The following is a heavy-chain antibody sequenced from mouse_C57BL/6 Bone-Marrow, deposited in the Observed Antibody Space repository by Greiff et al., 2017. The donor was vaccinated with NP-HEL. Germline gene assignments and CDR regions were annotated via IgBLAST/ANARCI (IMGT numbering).Heavy chain of an antibody. CDR1: GFTFSSYG. J-gene: IGHJ3*01. CDR2: ISSGGSYT. Sequence: EVQRVESGGDLVKPGGSLKLSCAASGFTFSSYGMSWVRQTPDKRLEWVATISSGGSYTYYPDSVKGRFTISRDNAKNTLYLQMSRLKSEDTAMYYCARHDYDSWFAYWGQGTLVTVSA. V-gene: IGHV5-6*01. CDR3: ARHDYDSWFAY. D-gene: IGHD2-4*01.